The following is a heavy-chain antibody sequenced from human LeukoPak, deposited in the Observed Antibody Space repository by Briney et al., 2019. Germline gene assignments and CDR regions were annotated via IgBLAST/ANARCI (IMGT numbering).Heavy chain of an antibody. CDR1: GYTFTSYY. CDR2: VNPSGGST. Sequence: GASVKVSCKASGYTFTSYYMHWVRQAPGQGLAWMGIVNPSGGSTSYAQTFQGRVTMTRDTSTSTVYMELSSLRSEDTAVYYCASGYCSSTSCYVLDYWGQGTLVTVSS. J-gene: IGHJ4*02. D-gene: IGHD2-2*03. V-gene: IGHV1-46*01. CDR3: ASGYCSSTSCYVLDY.